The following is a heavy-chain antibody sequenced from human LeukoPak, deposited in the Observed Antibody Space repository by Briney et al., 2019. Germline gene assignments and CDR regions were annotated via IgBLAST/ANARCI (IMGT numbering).Heavy chain of an antibody. J-gene: IGHJ4*02. Sequence: QPGGSLRLSRAASGFTVSSYELNWVRQAPGKGLEWVSYISSSGSTIYYAGSVGGRFTISRDNAKNSLYLQMDSLRAEDTGVYYCARESKGTEGSTGAFDYWGQGTLVTVSS. CDR2: ISSSGSTI. V-gene: IGHV3-48*03. CDR1: GFTVSSYE. D-gene: IGHD3-10*01. CDR3: ARESKGTEGSTGAFDY.